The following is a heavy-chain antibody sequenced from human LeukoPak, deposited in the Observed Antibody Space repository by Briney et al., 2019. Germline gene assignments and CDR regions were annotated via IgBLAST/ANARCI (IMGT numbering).Heavy chain of an antibody. J-gene: IGHJ6*03. CDR2: ITSYRRDT. Sequence: GGSLRLSCEASGFTFSNYAMNWVRQTPGKGLEWVSSITSYRRDTYYADSVKGRFTISRDNSKSTLSLQMNSLRAEDSAIYYCAKGGYSYGYSSGYYYYMDVWGKGTTVTVSS. CDR1: GFTFSNYA. D-gene: IGHD5-18*01. V-gene: IGHV3-23*01. CDR3: AKGGYSYGYSSGYYYYMDV.